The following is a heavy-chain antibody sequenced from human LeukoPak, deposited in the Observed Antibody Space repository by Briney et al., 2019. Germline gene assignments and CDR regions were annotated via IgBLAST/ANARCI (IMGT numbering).Heavy chain of an antibody. D-gene: IGHD3-3*01. CDR2: IYSGGTT. J-gene: IGHJ3*02. Sequence: GGSLRLSCAASGFTVSSNFMSWVRQAPGKGLEWVSVIYSGGTTYYADSVKGRFTISRDNSKNTLYLQMNSLRAEDTAVYYCAKDPSVLRFLEWATDAFDIWGQGTMVTVSS. CDR1: GFTVSSNF. CDR3: AKDPSVLRFLEWATDAFDI. V-gene: IGHV3-66*02.